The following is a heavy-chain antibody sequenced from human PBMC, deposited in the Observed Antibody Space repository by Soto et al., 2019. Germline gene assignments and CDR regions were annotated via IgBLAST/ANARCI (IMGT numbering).Heavy chain of an antibody. V-gene: IGHV3-73*01. J-gene: IGHJ4*02. CDR1: GFTFSGSA. Sequence: EVQLEESGGGLVQPGGSLKLSCAASGFTFSGSAMHWVRQASGKGLEWVGRIRSKANSYATAYAASVKGRFTISRDDSKNTAYLQMNSLKTEDTAVYYCTRLHTYACDYWGQGTLVTVSS. CDR2: IRSKANSYAT. CDR3: TRLHTYACDY. D-gene: IGHD2-2*01.